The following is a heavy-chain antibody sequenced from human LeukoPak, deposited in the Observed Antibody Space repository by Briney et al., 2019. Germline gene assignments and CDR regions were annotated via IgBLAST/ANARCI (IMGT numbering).Heavy chain of an antibody. CDR3: ARDPYYYDSSGYLAAEGHAFDI. CDR2: ISSSSSYI. Sequence: GGSLRLSCAASGFTFSSYSMNWVRQAPGKGLEWVSSISSSSSYIYYADSVKGRFTISRDNAKNSLHLQMNSLRAEDTAVYYCARDPYYYDSSGYLAAEGHAFDIWGQGTMVTVSS. CDR1: GFTFSSYS. D-gene: IGHD3-22*01. J-gene: IGHJ3*02. V-gene: IGHV3-21*01.